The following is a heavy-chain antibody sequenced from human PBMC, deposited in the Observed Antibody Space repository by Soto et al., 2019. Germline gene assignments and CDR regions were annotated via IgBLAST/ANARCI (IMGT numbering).Heavy chain of an antibody. CDR1: GGSISSYY. CDR3: ATGPPGYCSSTSCSGFDP. CDR2: IYYSAGT. D-gene: IGHD2-2*01. J-gene: IGHJ5*02. Sequence: SXTLSLTCTVSGGSISSYYWSWIRQPPVNGLEWIGYIYYSAGTNYNPSPKSRVTISVETSKHQFSLKLSSVTGADTAVYYCATGPPGYCSSTSCSGFDPWGQGTLVTVSS. V-gene: IGHV4-59*01.